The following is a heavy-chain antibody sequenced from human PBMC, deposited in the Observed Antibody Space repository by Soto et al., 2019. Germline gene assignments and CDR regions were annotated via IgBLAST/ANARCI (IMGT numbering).Heavy chain of an antibody. Sequence: EVQLVESGGGLVKPGGSLRLSCAASGFTFSNAWMNWVRQAPGKGLEWVGRIKSKTDGGTTDYAAPVKGRFTISRDDSKNTLYLQMNSLKTEDTAVYYCTAREWLLFDDAFDIWGQGTMVTVSS. CDR2: IKSKTDGGTT. CDR1: GFTFSNAW. J-gene: IGHJ3*02. D-gene: IGHD3-3*01. CDR3: TAREWLLFDDAFDI. V-gene: IGHV3-15*07.